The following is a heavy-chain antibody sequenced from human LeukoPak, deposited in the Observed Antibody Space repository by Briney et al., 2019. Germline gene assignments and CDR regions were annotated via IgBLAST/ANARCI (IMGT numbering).Heavy chain of an antibody. D-gene: IGHD2-15*01. CDR2: NKPNSGDT. V-gene: IGHV1-2*02. Sequence: ASVKLTCKASESTFSINHITWGRLAPGQGLEWMAWNKPNSGDTNCAQKFQGMVTMTRDTSISTVYMEVNSLKFDVTAVYCCALIRGGSCAFDFWGQGTLVTVSS. CDR3: ALIRGGSCAFDF. CDR1: ESTFSINH. J-gene: IGHJ4*02.